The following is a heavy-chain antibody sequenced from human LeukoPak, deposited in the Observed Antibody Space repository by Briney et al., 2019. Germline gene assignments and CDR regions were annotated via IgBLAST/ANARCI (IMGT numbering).Heavy chain of an antibody. Sequence: PSETLSLTCSFSGAFMSLAFWTWIRQPAGKGLEWIGRIYASGATHSNPSLKSRLTMSVDTSKDQFSLNLSSVTAADTAVYYCARESFYDYGDGGSYFYYLDVWGKGTTVIVSS. D-gene: IGHD4-17*01. CDR3: ARESFYDYGDGGSYFYYLDV. CDR2: IYASGAT. V-gene: IGHV4-4*07. CDR1: GAFMSLAF. J-gene: IGHJ6*03.